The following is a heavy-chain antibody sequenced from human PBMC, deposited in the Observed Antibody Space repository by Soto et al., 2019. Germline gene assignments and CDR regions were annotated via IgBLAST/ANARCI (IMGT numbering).Heavy chain of an antibody. CDR1: GGSINDYEYY. J-gene: IGHJ4*02. D-gene: IGHD1-1*01. V-gene: IGHV4-30-4*01. Sequence: SETLSLTGSVSGGSINDYEYYWTWIRQPPGEGLEWLGRLSYTGSPSYNPSLKSRVTISLDTSKNQFSLKVNSVSAADTAVYYCARDRSNWPDFFDSWVRGTLVTVSS. CDR3: ARDRSNWPDFFDS. CDR2: LSYTGSP.